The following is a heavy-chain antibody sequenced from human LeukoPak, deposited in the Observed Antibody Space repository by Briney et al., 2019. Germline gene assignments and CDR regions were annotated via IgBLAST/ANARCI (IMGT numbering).Heavy chain of an antibody. CDR3: AKGGGEDWPFDY. Sequence: GGSLRLSCAASGFTFRNYAMSWVRQAPGKGLEWVSTLSVGGTTYYADSVRGRFTIPRDNSKNTLYLQMNSPRAEDTAIYYCAKGGGEDWPFDYWGQGTLVTVSS. CDR2: LSVGGTT. CDR1: GFTFRNYA. D-gene: IGHD3-16*01. J-gene: IGHJ4*02. V-gene: IGHV3-23*01.